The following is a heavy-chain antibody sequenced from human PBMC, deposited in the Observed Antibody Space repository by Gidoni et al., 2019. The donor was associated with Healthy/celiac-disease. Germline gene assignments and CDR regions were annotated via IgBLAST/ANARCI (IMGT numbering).Heavy chain of an antibody. J-gene: IGHJ6*02. D-gene: IGHD3-3*01. CDR1: GFTFSSYW. CDR2: INSDGSST. CDR3: AREGESDFWSGYYTSFYYGMDV. Sequence: EVQLVESGGGLVQPGGSLRLSCAASGFTFSSYWMHWVRQAPGKGLVWVSRINSDGSSTSYADSVKGRFTISRDNAKNTLYLQMNSLRAEDTAVYYCAREGESDFWSGYYTSFYYGMDVWGQGTTVTVSS. V-gene: IGHV3-74*01.